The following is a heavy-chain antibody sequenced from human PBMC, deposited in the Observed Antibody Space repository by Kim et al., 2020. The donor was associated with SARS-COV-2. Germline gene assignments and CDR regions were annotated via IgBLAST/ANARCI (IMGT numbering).Heavy chain of an antibody. Sequence: ASVKVSCKASGYTLTSYSISWVRQAPGQGLEWMGWISAYTGNTNYAQKLQGRVTMTTDTSTNTAYMELGSLRSDDTAVYYCARVGYSSGWTRAFDIWGQGTMVTVSS. CDR3: ARVGYSSGWTRAFDI. V-gene: IGHV1-18*01. J-gene: IGHJ3*02. D-gene: IGHD6-19*01. CDR1: GYTLTSYS. CDR2: ISAYTGNT.